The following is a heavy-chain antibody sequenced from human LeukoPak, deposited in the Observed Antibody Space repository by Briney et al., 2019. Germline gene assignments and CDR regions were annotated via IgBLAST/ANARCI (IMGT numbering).Heavy chain of an antibody. CDR3: ARGEQQLARPFDY. CDR1: GYSFTSHW. V-gene: IGHV5-51*01. CDR2: IYPGDSDT. Sequence: GESLKISCKGSGYSFTSHWIGWVRQMPGKGLEWMGIIYPGDSDTRYSPSFQGQVTISVDKSISTAYLQWSSLKASDTAMYYCARGEQQLARPFDYWGQGTLVTVSS. J-gene: IGHJ4*02. D-gene: IGHD6-13*01.